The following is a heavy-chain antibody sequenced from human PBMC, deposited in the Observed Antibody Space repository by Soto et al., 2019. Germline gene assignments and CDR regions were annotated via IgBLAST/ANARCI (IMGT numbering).Heavy chain of an antibody. CDR2: MNPNSGKP. CDR1: GYTFTSYD. CDR3: ARGHGDVGWLKCGAFDI. V-gene: IGHV1-8*01. J-gene: IGHJ3*02. D-gene: IGHD1-26*01. Sequence: QVQLVQSGAEVKKPGASVKVSCKASGYTFTSYDINWVRQATGQGLEWMGWMNPNSGKPGYAQKFQGRVTMTRNTSISKADMELSSVRSEDTAVYYCARGHGDVGWLKCGAFDIWGQGTMVTVSS.